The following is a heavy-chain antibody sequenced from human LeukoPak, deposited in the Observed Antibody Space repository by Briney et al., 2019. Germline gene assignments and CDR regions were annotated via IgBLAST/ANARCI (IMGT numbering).Heavy chain of an antibody. CDR2: VHPSESA. Sequence: SETLSLTCTVSGASINSGSYFWNWIRQPAGKGLEYIGRVHPSESANYNPSLKSRVTMSLDTSMNQFSLRLNSVTAADTAVYYCARDGWATERYYGMDVWGQGTTVTVSS. CDR3: ARDGWATERYYGMDV. CDR1: GASINSGSYF. D-gene: IGHD5-24*01. J-gene: IGHJ6*02. V-gene: IGHV4-61*02.